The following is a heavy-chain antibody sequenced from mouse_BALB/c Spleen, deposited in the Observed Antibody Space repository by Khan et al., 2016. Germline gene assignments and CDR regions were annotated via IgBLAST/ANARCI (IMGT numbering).Heavy chain of an antibody. D-gene: IGHD2-2*01. CDR3: ARGGYDY. CDR1: GFNIKDYY. V-gene: IGHV14-1*02. CDR2: IAPENGNT. Sequence: VQLQQSGAELVRPGALVKLSCKASGFNIKDYYMHWVKLRPEQGLEWIGGIAPENGNTIYDSKFQGKASITADTSSNTAYMQLSSLTSEDSAVYFCARGGYDYWGQGTTLTVSS. J-gene: IGHJ2*01.